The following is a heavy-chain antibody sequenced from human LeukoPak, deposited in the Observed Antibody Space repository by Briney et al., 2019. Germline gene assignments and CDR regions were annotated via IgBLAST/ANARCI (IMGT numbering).Heavy chain of an antibody. J-gene: IGHJ4*02. CDR3: ARDRGGDSSGWFDGYFDY. CDR1: GGTFSSYA. Sequence: ASVKVSCKAFGGTFSSYAITWLRQAPGQGLEWMGWISAYNGNTNYAQKLQGRVTMTTDTSTSTAYMELRSLRSDDTAVYYCARDRGGDSSGWFDGYFDYWGQGTLVTVSS. CDR2: ISAYNGNT. D-gene: IGHD6-19*01. V-gene: IGHV1-18*01.